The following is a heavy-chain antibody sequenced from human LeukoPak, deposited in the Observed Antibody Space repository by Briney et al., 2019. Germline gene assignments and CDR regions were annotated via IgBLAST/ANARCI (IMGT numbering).Heavy chain of an antibody. V-gene: IGHV4-34*01. J-gene: IGHJ3*02. CDR2: INHSGST. Sequence: SETLSLTCAVYGGSFSGYYWSWIRQPPGKGLKWIGEINHSGSTNYNPSLKSRVTISVDTSKNQFSLKLSSVTAADTAVYYCARAIRLRYFDWLLKPGGAFDIWGQGTMVTVSS. CDR3: ARAIRLRYFDWLLKPGGAFDI. CDR1: GGSFSGYY. D-gene: IGHD3-9*01.